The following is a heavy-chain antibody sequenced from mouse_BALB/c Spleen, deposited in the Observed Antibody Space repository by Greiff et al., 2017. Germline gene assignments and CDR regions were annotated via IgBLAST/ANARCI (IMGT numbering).Heavy chain of an antibody. V-gene: IGHV3-2*02. CDR3: ARSHYDYERDYAMDY. CDR2: ISYSGST. D-gene: IGHD2-4*01. J-gene: IGHJ4*01. CDR1: GYSITSDYA. Sequence: EVQRVESGPGLVKPSQSLSLTCTVTGYSITSDYAWNWIRQFPGNKLEWMGYISYSGSTSYNPSLKSRISITRDTSKNQFFLQLNSVTTEDTATYYCARSHYDYERDYAMDYWGQGTSVTVSS.